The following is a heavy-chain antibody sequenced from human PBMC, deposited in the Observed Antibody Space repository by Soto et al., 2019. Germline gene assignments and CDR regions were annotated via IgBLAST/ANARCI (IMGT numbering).Heavy chain of an antibody. D-gene: IGHD3-16*01. CDR3: ARASYDYIWGPFDY. CDR1: GGSISSYY. V-gene: IGHV4-59*01. CDR2: IYYSGST. J-gene: IGHJ4*02. Sequence: SETLSLTCTVSGGSISSYYWSWIRQPPGKGLEWIGYIYYSGSTNYNPSLKSRVTISVDTSKNQFSLKLSSVTAADTAVYYCARASYDYIWGPFDYWGQGTLVTVSS.